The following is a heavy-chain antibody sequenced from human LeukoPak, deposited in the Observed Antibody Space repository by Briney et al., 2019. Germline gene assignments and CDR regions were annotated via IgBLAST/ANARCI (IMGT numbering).Heavy chain of an antibody. CDR1: GFTFSSYS. V-gene: IGHV3-48*04. J-gene: IGHJ4*02. CDR3: ARGVTMVRGATPAPFDY. Sequence: QPGGSLRLSCAASGFTFSSYSMNWVRQAPGKGLEWVSYISSSSSTIYYADSVKGRFTISRDNAKNSLYLQMNSLRAEDTAVYYCARGVTMVRGATPAPFDYWGQGTLVTVSS. CDR2: ISSSSSTI. D-gene: IGHD3-10*01.